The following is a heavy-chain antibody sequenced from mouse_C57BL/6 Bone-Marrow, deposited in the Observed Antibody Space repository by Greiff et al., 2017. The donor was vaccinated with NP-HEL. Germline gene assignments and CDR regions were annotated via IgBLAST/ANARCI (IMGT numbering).Heavy chain of an antibody. D-gene: IGHD1-1*02. CDR1: GYTFTNYW. V-gene: IGHV1-63*01. Sequence: VQLQESGAELVRPGTSVKMSCKASGYTFTNYWIGWAKERPGHGLEWIGDIYPGGGYTNYNEKFKGKATLTADKSSSTAYMQFSSLTSEDSAIYYCARWNYGGFAYWGQGTLVTVSA. CDR2: IYPGGGYT. CDR3: ARWNYGGFAY. J-gene: IGHJ3*01.